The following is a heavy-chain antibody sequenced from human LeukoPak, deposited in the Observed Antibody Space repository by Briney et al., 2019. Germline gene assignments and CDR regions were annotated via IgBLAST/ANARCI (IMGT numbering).Heavy chain of an antibody. D-gene: IGHD3-16*02. CDR2: ISSTGNIK. CDR3: ARGRPHLSWDSVISEYYFDY. Sequence: PGGSLRLSCAASGFTFSSYGMHWVRQAPGKGLEWVSYISSTGNIKYYADSLKGRFTISRDNAKNSLYLQMNSLRAEDTAVYYCARGRPHLSWDSVISEYYFDYWGQGTLVTVSS. CDR1: GFTFSSYG. V-gene: IGHV3-48*04. J-gene: IGHJ4*02.